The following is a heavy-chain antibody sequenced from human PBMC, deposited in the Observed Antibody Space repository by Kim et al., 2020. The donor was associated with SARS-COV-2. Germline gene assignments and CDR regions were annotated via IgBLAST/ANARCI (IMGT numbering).Heavy chain of an antibody. CDR3: AKDMADIVLMVYGKFDY. Sequence: VKDRFTISRDNAKNSLYLQMNSLRAEDTALYYCAKDMADIVLMVYGKFDYWGQGTLVTVSS. D-gene: IGHD2-8*01. V-gene: IGHV3-9*01. J-gene: IGHJ4*02.